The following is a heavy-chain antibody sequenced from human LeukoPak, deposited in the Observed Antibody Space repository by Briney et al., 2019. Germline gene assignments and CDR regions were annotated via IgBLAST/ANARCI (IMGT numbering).Heavy chain of an antibody. CDR2: IYYSGST. CDR3: ASLPSYGVYYYYYMDV. CDR1: GGSISSSSYY. J-gene: IGHJ6*03. D-gene: IGHD5-18*01. V-gene: IGHV4-39*01. Sequence: PSETLSLTCTVSGGSISSSSYYWGWIRQPPGKGLEWIGSIYYSGSTYYNPSLKSRVTISVDTSKNQFSLKLSSVTAADTAVYYCASLPSYGVYYYYYMDVWGKGTTVTVSS.